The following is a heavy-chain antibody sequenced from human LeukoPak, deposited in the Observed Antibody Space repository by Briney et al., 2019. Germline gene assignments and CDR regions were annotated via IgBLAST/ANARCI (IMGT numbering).Heavy chain of an antibody. D-gene: IGHD3-3*01. V-gene: IGHV3-33*01. J-gene: IGHJ4*02. Sequence: GGSLRLSCVASGFAFRNYGMHWVRQAPGKGLEWVAVIWFDGSNEYYADSVRGRFSISRDNAKNTLFLQMNSLRAEDTAVYYCARAADFWSGWNDYWGQGTLVTVSS. CDR1: GFAFRNYG. CDR3: ARAADFWSGWNDY. CDR2: IWFDGSNE.